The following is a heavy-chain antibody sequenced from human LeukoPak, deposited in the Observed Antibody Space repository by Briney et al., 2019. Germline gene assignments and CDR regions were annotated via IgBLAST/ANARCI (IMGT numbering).Heavy chain of an antibody. CDR1: GYTFTSYG. Sequence: GASVKVSCKASGYTFTSYGISWVRQAPGQGLEWMGWISAYNGNTNYAQKLQGRVTMTTDTSTSTAYMELRSLRSDDTAVYYCARGRLWVVRGVIIPPFDYWGQGTLVTVSS. CDR3: ARGRLWVVRGVIIPPFDY. V-gene: IGHV1-18*01. D-gene: IGHD3-10*01. CDR2: ISAYNGNT. J-gene: IGHJ4*02.